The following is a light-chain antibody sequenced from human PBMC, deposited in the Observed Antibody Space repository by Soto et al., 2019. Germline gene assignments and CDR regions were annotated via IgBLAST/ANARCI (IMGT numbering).Light chain of an antibody. CDR1: QSVYNNY. CDR2: GAS. Sequence: EIVLTQSPGTLSLSPGERVTLSCRASQSVYNNYLAWYQQRPGQAPRTLIYGASSRATGIPDRFSGSGSGTDFTLSISGLEPEDSAVYYCQQRSIWPRNTFGLGTKLEIK. J-gene: IGKJ2*01. CDR3: QQRSIWPRNT. V-gene: IGKV3D-20*02.